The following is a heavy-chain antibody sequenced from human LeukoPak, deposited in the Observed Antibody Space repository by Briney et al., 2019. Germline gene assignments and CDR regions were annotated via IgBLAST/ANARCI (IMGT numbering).Heavy chain of an antibody. CDR2: MNPNSGNT. D-gene: IGHD3-10*01. CDR3: ARVMGVRGVIGPPRFDY. V-gene: IGHV1-8*03. Sequence: ASVKVSCKASGYTFTSYDINWVRQATGQGLEWMGWMNPNSGNTGYAQKFQGRVTITRNTSISTAYMELSSLRSEDTAVYYCARVMGVRGVIGPPRFDYWGQGTLVTVSS. CDR1: GYTFTSYD. J-gene: IGHJ4*02.